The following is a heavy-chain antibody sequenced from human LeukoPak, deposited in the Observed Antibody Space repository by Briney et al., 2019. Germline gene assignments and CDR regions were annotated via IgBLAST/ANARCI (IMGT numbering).Heavy chain of an antibody. CDR1: GYSFTSYW. CDR2: TYPGDSDI. D-gene: IGHD3-22*01. V-gene: IGHV5-51*01. CDR3: ARLGGYYYDSSGYKPFDY. Sequence: GESLQISCQGSGYSFTSYWIGWVRQMPGKGLEWMGITYPGDSDIRYSPSFQGQVTISADKSISTAYLQWSSLKASDTAMYYCARLGGYYYDSSGYKPFDYWGQGTLVTVSS. J-gene: IGHJ4*02.